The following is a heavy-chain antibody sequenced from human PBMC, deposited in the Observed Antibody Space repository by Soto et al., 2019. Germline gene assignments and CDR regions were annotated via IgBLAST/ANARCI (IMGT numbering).Heavy chain of an antibody. J-gene: IGHJ4*02. CDR2: IKQDGSEK. V-gene: IGHV3-7*05. Sequence: GGSLRLSCAASGFTFSSYWMSWVRQAPGKGLEWVANIKQDGSEKYYVDSVKGRFTISRDNAKNSLYLQMNSLRAEDTAVYYCARDALSGGVGATRLFDYWGQGTLVTVSS. CDR1: GFTFSSYW. D-gene: IGHD1-26*01. CDR3: ARDALSGGVGATRLFDY.